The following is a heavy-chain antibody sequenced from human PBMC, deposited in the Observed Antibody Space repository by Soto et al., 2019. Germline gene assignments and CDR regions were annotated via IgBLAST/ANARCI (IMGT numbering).Heavy chain of an antibody. CDR1: GFSISSYY. V-gene: IGHV4-59*01. CDR2: IYYSGST. D-gene: IGHD4-4*01. CDR3: ARVDDYSNYIFDY. J-gene: IGHJ4*02. Sequence: SETLSLTCPVSGFSISSYYWSWIRQPPGKGLEWIGYIYYSGSTNYNPSLKSRVTISVDTSKNQFSLKLSSVTAADTAVYYCARVDDYSNYIFDYWGQGTLVTVSS.